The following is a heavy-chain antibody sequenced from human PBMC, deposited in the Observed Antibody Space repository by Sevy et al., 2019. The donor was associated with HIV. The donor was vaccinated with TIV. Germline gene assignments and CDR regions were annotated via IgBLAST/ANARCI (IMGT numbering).Heavy chain of an antibody. CDR1: GFTFSSYS. CDR3: ARDPRYSCCGFDY. V-gene: IGHV3-21*01. Sequence: GGSLRLSCAASGFTFSSYSMNWVRQAPGKGLEWVSSISSSSSYIYYADSVKGRFTISRDNAKNSLYLQMNSLRAEDTAVYYCARDPRYSCCGFDYWGQGTLVTVSS. J-gene: IGHJ4*02. CDR2: ISSSSSYI. D-gene: IGHD2-2*01.